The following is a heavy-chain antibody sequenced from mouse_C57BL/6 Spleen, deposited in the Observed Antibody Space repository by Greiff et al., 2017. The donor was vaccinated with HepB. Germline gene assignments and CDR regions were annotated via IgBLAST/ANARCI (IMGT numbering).Heavy chain of an antibody. CDR1: GFTFSDYY. V-gene: IGHV5-12*01. D-gene: IGHD2-1*01. Sequence: EVQWVESGGGLVQPGGSLKLSCAASGFTFSDYYMYWVRQTPEKRLEWVAYISNGGGSTYYPDTVKGRFTISRDNAKNTLYLQMSRLKSEDTAMYYCARQQIYYGNYFDYWGQGTTLTVSS. J-gene: IGHJ2*01. CDR3: ARQQIYYGNYFDY. CDR2: ISNGGGST.